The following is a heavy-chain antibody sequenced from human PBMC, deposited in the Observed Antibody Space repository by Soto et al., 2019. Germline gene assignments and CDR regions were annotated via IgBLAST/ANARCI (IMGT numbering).Heavy chain of an antibody. J-gene: IGHJ6*02. Sequence: QVQLVQSGAEVKKPGASVKVSCKASGYTFTSYGISWVRQAPGQGLEWMGWISAYNGNTNYAQKLQGRVTMTTDTSTSTAYMELRRLRSDDTAVYYCARSTSWGLSGHFYYYGMDVWGQGTTVTVSS. D-gene: IGHD1-26*01. CDR2: ISAYNGNT. CDR3: ARSTSWGLSGHFYYYGMDV. V-gene: IGHV1-18*01. CDR1: GYTFTSYG.